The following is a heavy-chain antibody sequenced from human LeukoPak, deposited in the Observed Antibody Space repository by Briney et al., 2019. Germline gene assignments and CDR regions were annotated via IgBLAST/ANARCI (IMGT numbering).Heavy chain of an antibody. CDR2: IIPILGIA. CDR1: GGTFSSYA. Sequence: ASVKVSCKASGGTFSSYAISWVRQAPGQGLEWMGRIIPILGIANYAQKFQGRVTITADKSTSTAYMELSSLRSEDTAVYYCASHVADYYDSSRHMYFQHWGQGTLVTVSS. J-gene: IGHJ1*01. V-gene: IGHV1-69*04. D-gene: IGHD3-22*01. CDR3: ASHVADYYDSSRHMYFQH.